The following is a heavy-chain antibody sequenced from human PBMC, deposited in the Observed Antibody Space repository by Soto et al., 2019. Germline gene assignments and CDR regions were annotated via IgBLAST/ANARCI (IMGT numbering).Heavy chain of an antibody. CDR2: ISSSSSYI. CDR3: ARLGGYCSGGSCPYGMDV. V-gene: IGHV3-21*01. Sequence: GGSLRLSCAASGFTFSSYSMNWVRQAPGKGLEWVSSISSSSSYIYYADSVKSRFTISRDNAKNSLYLQMNSLRAEDTAVYYCARLGGYCSGGSCPYGMDVWGQGTTVTVSS. D-gene: IGHD2-15*01. J-gene: IGHJ6*02. CDR1: GFTFSSYS.